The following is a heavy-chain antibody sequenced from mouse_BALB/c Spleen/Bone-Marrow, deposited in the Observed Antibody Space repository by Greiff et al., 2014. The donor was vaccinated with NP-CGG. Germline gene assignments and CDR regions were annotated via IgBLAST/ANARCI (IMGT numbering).Heavy chain of an antibody. V-gene: IGHV2-2*02. J-gene: IGHJ3*01. D-gene: IGHD1-2*01. CDR2: IWSGGST. CDR3: ARRGGTTAPFAY. Sequence: VKLQESGPGLVQPSRSLSITCTVSGFSLTNYGVHWVRQSPGKGLEWLGVIWSGGSTDYNAAFISRLIISKDNSKSQVFFKMNSLQANDTAIYYCARRGGTTAPFAYWGQGTLVTVSA. CDR1: GFSLTNYG.